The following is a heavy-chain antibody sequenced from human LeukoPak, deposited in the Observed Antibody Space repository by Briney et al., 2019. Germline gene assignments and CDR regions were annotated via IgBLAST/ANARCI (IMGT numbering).Heavy chain of an antibody. D-gene: IGHD3-22*01. CDR3: ARAAGSSGYNAFDI. CDR1: GFTFSSYA. Sequence: GGSLRLSCAASGFTFSSYAMSWVRQAPGKGLEWVSSISSSSSYIYYADSVKGRFTISRDNAKNSLYLQMNSLRAEDTAVYYCARAAGSSGYNAFDIWGQGTMVTVSS. J-gene: IGHJ3*02. CDR2: ISSSSSYI. V-gene: IGHV3-21*01.